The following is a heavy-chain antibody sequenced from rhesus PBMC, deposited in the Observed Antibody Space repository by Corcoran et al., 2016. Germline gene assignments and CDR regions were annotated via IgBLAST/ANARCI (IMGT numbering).Heavy chain of an antibody. D-gene: IGHD6S26*01. CDR3: ARDTGIAAAGPGDY. CDR2: INGSSTST. Sequence: QVQLQESGPGVVKPSETLSLTCAVSGGSISDSYRWSWIRQPPGKGLEWIGYINGSSTSTNYNPSLKSRVTISKDTSKNQFSLKLSSVTAADTAVYYCARDTGIAAAGPGDYWGQGVLVTVSS. CDR1: GGSISDSYR. V-gene: IGHV4S10*01. J-gene: IGHJ4*01.